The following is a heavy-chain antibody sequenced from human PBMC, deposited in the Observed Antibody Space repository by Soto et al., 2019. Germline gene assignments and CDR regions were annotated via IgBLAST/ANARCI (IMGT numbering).Heavy chain of an antibody. D-gene: IGHD3-3*01. V-gene: IGHV3-21*01. CDR3: ARDLADPIFGVVYAMDV. Sequence: EVQLVESGGGLVKPGGSLRLSCAGSGFTFNNYNINWVRQAPGKGLEWISSISRSSDYIYYADSVRGRFTVSRDNAKASMFLQMNSLRADDTAVYYCARDLADPIFGVVYAMDVWGPGTTVIVSS. CDR2: ISRSSDYI. CDR1: GFTFNNYN. J-gene: IGHJ6*02.